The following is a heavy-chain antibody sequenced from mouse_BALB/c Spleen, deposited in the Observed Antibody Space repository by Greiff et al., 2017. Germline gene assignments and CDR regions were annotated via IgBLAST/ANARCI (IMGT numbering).Heavy chain of an antibody. D-gene: IGHD1-2*01. J-gene: IGHJ4*01. CDR2: ISSGGST. CDR1: GFTFSSYA. CDR3: ARALLTTAFAMDD. V-gene: IGHV5-6-5*01. Sequence: EVKLMESGGGLVKPGGSLKLSCAASGFTFSSYAMSWVRQTPEKRLEWVASISSGGSTYYPDSVKGRFTISRDNARNILYLQMSSLRSEDTAMYYCARALLTTAFAMDDWGQGTSVTVSS.